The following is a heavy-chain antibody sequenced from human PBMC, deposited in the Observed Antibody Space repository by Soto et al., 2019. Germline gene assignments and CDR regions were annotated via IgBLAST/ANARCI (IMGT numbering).Heavy chain of an antibody. CDR2: LTGSSSNI. J-gene: IGHJ4*02. Sequence: GALRLSCAASGFSFRNYAMSWVRQAPGKGLEWISTLTGSSSNIYYADSVKGRFAISRDNSRNTLYLQMNSLTAEDTAVYYCANGRATYGLLTHDYWGQGTLVTVSS. D-gene: IGHD3-10*01. CDR1: GFSFRNYA. CDR3: ANGRATYGLLTHDY. V-gene: IGHV3-23*01.